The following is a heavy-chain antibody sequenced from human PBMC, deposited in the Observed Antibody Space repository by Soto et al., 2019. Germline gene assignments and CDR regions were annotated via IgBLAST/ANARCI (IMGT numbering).Heavy chain of an antibody. CDR3: ARHSNEYRKSLDY. D-gene: IGHD1-1*01. CDR2: IYYSGSS. CDR1: GGSISGYY. V-gene: IGHV4-59*08. Sequence: SETLSLTCTVSGGSISGYYWSWIRQPPGKGLEWIAYIYYSGSSNSNPSLKSRVTISVDTSKNQFSLKLSSVTAADTAVYHCARHSNEYRKSLDYWGQGTLVTVSS. J-gene: IGHJ4*02.